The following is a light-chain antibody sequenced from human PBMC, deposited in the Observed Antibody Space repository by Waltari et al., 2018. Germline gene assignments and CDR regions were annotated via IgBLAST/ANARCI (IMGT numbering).Light chain of an antibody. V-gene: IGLV2-8*01. CDR3: SSYAGNNKYV. Sequence: QSALTQPPSASGSPGQSVTISCTGTSSDVGAYNYVSWYQQYPDKAPKLMIYEVTKRPPGVPDRFSGSKSGNTASLTVSGLQAEDEADYYCSSYAGNNKYVLGAGTKVTVL. J-gene: IGLJ1*01. CDR1: SSDVGAYNY. CDR2: EVT.